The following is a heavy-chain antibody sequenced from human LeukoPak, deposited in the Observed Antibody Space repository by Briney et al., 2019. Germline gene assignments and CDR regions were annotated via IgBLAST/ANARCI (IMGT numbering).Heavy chain of an antibody. Sequence: SETLSLTCTVSGGSISSSSYYWGWIRQPPGKGLEWIGRIYTSGSTNYNPSLKSRVTISVDTSKNQFSLKLSSVTAADTAVYYCASYYDTDDAFDIWGQGTMVTVSS. CDR3: ASYYDTDDAFDI. D-gene: IGHD3-22*01. CDR1: GGSISSSSYY. CDR2: IYTSGST. V-gene: IGHV4-39*07. J-gene: IGHJ3*02.